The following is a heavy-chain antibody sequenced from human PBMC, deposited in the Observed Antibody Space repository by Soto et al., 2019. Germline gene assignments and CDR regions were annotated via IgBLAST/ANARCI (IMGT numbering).Heavy chain of an antibody. V-gene: IGHV3-73*01. CDR1: GFAFSGSA. Sequence: GGSLRLSCAASGFAFSGSAMYWVRQASGKGPEWVGRIRSKGHNYAAEYAASVKGRFTISRDDSKNTAYLQMNSLQTEDTAVYYCTRDLFSYDYSGILWFDPWGQGTLVTVSS. D-gene: IGHD3-16*01. CDR3: TRDLFSYDYSGILWFDP. CDR2: IRSKGHNYAA. J-gene: IGHJ5*02.